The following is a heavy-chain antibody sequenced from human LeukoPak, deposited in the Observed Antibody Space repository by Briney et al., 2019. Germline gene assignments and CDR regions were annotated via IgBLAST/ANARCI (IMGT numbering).Heavy chain of an antibody. D-gene: IGHD3-10*01. CDR3: AREVTMVRGVRWFDP. Sequence: SETLSLTCAASGGSISSGGYSWSWIRQPPGKGLEWIGYIYHSGSTYYNPSLKSRVTISVDRSKNQFSLKLSSVTAADTAVYYCAREVTMVRGVRWFDPWGQGTLVTVFS. J-gene: IGHJ5*02. V-gene: IGHV4-30-2*01. CDR1: GGSISSGGYS. CDR2: IYHSGST.